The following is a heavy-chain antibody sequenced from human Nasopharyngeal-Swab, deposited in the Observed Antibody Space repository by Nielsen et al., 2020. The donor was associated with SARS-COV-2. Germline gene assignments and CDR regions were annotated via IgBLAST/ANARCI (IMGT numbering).Heavy chain of an antibody. V-gene: IGHV3-33*01. D-gene: IGHD3-10*01. CDR3: ARGRAWFGEFISSTFDY. CDR2: IWYDGSNK. J-gene: IGHJ4*02. CDR1: GFTFSSYG. Sequence: GESLKISCAASGFTFSSYGMHWVRQAPGKGLEWVAVIWYDGSNKYYADSVKGRFTISRDNSKNTLYLQMNSLRAEDTAVYYCARGRAWFGEFISSTFDYWGQGTLVTVSS.